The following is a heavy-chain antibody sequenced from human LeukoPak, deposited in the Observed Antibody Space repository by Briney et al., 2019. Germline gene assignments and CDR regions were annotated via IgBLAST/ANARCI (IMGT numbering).Heavy chain of an antibody. CDR1: GYTFTGYY. CDR2: ISPNSGGT. D-gene: IGHD6-6*01. Sequence: ASVKVSCKASGYTFTGYYMHWVRQAPGQGLEWMGWISPNSGGTNYAQKFQGRVTMTRDTSISTAYMELSRLRSDDTAVYYCARVSYAIEQLVGYNWFDPWGQGTLVTVSS. J-gene: IGHJ5*02. CDR3: ARVSYAIEQLVGYNWFDP. V-gene: IGHV1-2*02.